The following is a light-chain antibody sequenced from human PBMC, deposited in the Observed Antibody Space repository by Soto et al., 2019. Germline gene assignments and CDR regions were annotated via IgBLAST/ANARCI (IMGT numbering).Light chain of an antibody. Sequence: QSVLTQPASVSASPGQSITISCTGTSSDVGTYKYVSWYRHHPGKAPKLMIYDVSNRPSGVSNRFSGSKSGNTASLIISGLQTEDEADYYCSSYTTSSTLVFGGGTKVTVL. V-gene: IGLV2-14*03. CDR2: DVS. CDR3: SSYTTSSTLV. CDR1: SSDVGTYKY. J-gene: IGLJ2*01.